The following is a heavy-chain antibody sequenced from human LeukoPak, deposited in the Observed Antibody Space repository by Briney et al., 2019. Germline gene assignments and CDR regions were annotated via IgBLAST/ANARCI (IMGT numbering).Heavy chain of an antibody. CDR2: ISAYNGNT. D-gene: IGHD5-18*01. V-gene: IGHV1-18*01. Sequence: GASVKVSCKASGYTFTSYGISWVRQAPGQGLEWMGWISAYNGNTNYAQKLQGRVTMTTDTSTSTAYMELRSLRSDDTAVYYCARDQVGWIQLWSRYYYYMDVWGKRTTVTVSS. CDR3: ARDQVGWIQLWSRYYYYMDV. CDR1: GYTFTSYG. J-gene: IGHJ6*03.